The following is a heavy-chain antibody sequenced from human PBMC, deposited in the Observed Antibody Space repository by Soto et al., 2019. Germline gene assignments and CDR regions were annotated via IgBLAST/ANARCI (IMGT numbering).Heavy chain of an antibody. J-gene: IGHJ4*02. V-gene: IGHV3-15*01. Sequence: EVQLVESGGGLVKPGGSLRLSCAVSGITFTKAWMSWVRQAPGKCLEWVGRIKSKTDGGTPDYAAPVKGRFTISRDDSKHTPFLQTNSLKTEDTAGYYCSTEAYSSNDIWYRASLWGQGTLVTVSS. CDR3: STEAYSSNDIWYRASL. CDR2: IKSKTDGGTP. CDR1: GITFTKAW. D-gene: IGHD2-8*01.